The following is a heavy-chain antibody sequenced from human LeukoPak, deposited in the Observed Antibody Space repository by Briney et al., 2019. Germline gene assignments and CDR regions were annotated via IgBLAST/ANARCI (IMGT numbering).Heavy chain of an antibody. CDR3: ARGLRYSYGYDYYGMDV. D-gene: IGHD5-18*01. V-gene: IGHV4-34*01. CDR1: GGSFSGYY. CDR2: INHSGST. J-gene: IGHJ6*02. Sequence: PSETLSLTCAVYGGSFSGYYWSWIRQPPGKGLEWTGEINHSGSTNYNPSLKSRVTISVDTSKNQFSLKLSSVTAADTAVYYCARGLRYSYGYDYYGMDVWGQGTTVTVSS.